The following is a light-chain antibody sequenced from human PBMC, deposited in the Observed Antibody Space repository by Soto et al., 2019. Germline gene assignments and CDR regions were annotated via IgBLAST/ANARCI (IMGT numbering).Light chain of an antibody. CDR2: GAS. CDR1: QSVSSSY. J-gene: IGKJ1*01. V-gene: IGKV3-20*01. Sequence: EIVLTQSPGTLSLSPGERATLSCRASQSVSSSYLAWYQQKPGQAPRLLIYGASSRATDIPDRFSGSGSGTHFTLTISRLEPEDFAVYYCQQYGSSPPWPFGQGTKVEIK. CDR3: QQYGSSPPWP.